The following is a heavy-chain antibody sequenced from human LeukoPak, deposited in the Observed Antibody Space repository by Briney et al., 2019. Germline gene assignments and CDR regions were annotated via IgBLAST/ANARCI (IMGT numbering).Heavy chain of an antibody. D-gene: IGHD6-19*01. CDR1: GFTFSNAW. CDR2: ISSSGSTI. V-gene: IGHV3-11*01. J-gene: IGHJ4*02. Sequence: GGSLRLSCAASGFTFSNAWMSWVRQAPGKGLEWVSYISSSGSTIYYADSVKGRFTISRDNAKNSLYLQMNSLRAEDTAVYYCARVLDSGWYNDYWGQGTLVTVSS. CDR3: ARVLDSGWYNDY.